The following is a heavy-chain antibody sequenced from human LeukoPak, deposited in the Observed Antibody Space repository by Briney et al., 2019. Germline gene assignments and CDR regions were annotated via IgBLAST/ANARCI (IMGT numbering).Heavy chain of an antibody. Sequence: GGSLRLSCAASGFTFSSYDMHWVRQAPGKGLEWVAVIWYDGSNKYYPDSVKGRFTISRDNSKDTLYLQMNSLRAEDTAVYYCAREYYDFWSGYYFAAFDIWGQGTMVTVSS. V-gene: IGHV3-33*01. D-gene: IGHD3-3*01. CDR1: GFTFSSYD. CDR2: IWYDGSNK. J-gene: IGHJ3*02. CDR3: AREYYDFWSGYYFAAFDI.